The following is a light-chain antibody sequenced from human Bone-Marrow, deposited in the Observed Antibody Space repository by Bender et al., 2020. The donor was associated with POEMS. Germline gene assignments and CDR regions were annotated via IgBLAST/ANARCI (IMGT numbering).Light chain of an antibody. V-gene: IGLV2-14*01. CDR1: SSDIGSYNY. Sequence: QSALTQPASVSGSPGQSITISCTGTSSDIGSYNYVSWYQQHPDKAPKLILYGYNNRPSGVPDRFSGSKSGTSASLAITGLQAEDEGDYYCQSYDNSLGGWVFGGGTKLTVL. CDR2: GYN. CDR3: QSYDNSLGGWV. J-gene: IGLJ3*02.